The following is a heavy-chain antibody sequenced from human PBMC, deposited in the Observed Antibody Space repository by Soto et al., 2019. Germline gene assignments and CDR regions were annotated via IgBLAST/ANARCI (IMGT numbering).Heavy chain of an antibody. D-gene: IGHD6-19*01. CDR2: IIPIFGTA. CDR3: ARDPRAVAGTGGDY. Sequence: SVKVSCKASGYSFSFYGINWVRQAPGQGLEWMGGIIPIFGTANYAQKFQGRVTITADESTSTAYMELSSLRSEDTAVYYCARDPRAVAGTGGDYWGQ. CDR1: GYSFSFYG. J-gene: IGHJ4*01. V-gene: IGHV1-69*13.